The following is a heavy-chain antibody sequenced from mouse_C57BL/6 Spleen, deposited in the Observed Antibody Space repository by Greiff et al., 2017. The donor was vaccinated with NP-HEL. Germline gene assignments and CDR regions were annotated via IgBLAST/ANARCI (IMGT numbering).Heavy chain of an antibody. D-gene: IGHD2-4*01. J-gene: IGHJ3*01. CDR1: GYSITSGYY. CDR3: ARGDYDSWFAY. Sequence: ESGPGLVKPSQSLSLTCSVTGYSITSGYYWNWIRQFPGNKLEWMGYISYDGSNNYNPSLKNRISITRDTSKNQFFLKLNSVTTEDTATYYCARGDYDSWFAYWGQGTLVTASA. CDR2: ISYDGSN. V-gene: IGHV3-6*01.